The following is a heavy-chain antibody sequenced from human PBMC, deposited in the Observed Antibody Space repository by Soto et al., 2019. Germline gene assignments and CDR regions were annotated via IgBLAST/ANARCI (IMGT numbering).Heavy chain of an antibody. D-gene: IGHD2-21*01. CDR1: GYTFTNHG. V-gene: IGHV1-18*04. CDR3: ARDFYPVAYFFDY. J-gene: IGHJ4*02. Sequence: QVQLVQSGPELTKPGASVKVSCKASGYTFTNHGISWVRQAPGQGLEWVGWVSGYNDKTKSAQKFKGRVTMTTDTSTSTAYMELRSLRSDDTAVYYCARDFYPVAYFFDYWGQGTLVTVSS. CDR2: VSGYNDKT.